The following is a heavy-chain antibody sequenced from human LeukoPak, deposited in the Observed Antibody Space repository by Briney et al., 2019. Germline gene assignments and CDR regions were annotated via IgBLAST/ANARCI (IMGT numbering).Heavy chain of an antibody. V-gene: IGHV4-34*01. D-gene: IGHD3-10*01. Sequence: SETLSLTCAVYGGSFSGYYWSWIRQPPGKGLEWIGEINYSGSTNYNPSLKSRVTISVDTSKNQFSLKLSSVTAADTAVYYCARHRRRYMVRGSGFDYWGQGTLVTVSS. J-gene: IGHJ4*02. CDR3: ARHRRRYMVRGSGFDY. CDR1: GGSFSGYY. CDR2: INYSGST.